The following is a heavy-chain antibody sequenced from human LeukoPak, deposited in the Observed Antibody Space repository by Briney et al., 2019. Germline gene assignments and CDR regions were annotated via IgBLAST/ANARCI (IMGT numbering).Heavy chain of an antibody. Sequence: ASVKVSCKASGYTFTIYYIHWVRQAPGQGLEWMGIINPSGGSTSYAQKFQGRVTMTRDTSTSTVYMELSSLRSEDTAVYYCARDHSGYSGYVLHYNWFDPWGQGTLVTVSS. J-gene: IGHJ5*02. D-gene: IGHD5-12*01. CDR3: ARDHSGYSGYVLHYNWFDP. CDR1: GYTFTIYY. CDR2: INPSGGST. V-gene: IGHV1-46*01.